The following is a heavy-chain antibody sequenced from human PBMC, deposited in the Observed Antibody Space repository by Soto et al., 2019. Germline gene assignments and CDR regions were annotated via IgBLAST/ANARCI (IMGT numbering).Heavy chain of an antibody. CDR1: GGSISSSSYY. D-gene: IGHD2-21*02. CDR3: ATPSGGDHVANDAFDI. Sequence: SETLSLTCTVSGGSISSSSYYWGWIRQPPGKGLEWIGSIYYSGSTYYNPSLKSRVTISVDTSKNQFSLKLSSVTAADTAVYYCATPSGGDHVANDAFDIWGQGTMVTVSS. J-gene: IGHJ3*02. V-gene: IGHV4-39*01. CDR2: IYYSGST.